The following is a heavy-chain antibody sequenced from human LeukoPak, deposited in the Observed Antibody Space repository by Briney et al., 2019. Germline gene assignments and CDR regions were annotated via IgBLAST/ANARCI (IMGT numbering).Heavy chain of an antibody. CDR3: ARGDEGYFDY. CDR2: INHSGST. J-gene: IGHJ4*02. Sequence: SETLSLTCAVYGGSFSGYYWSWIRQPPGKGLEWIGEINHSGSTNYNPSLKSRVTISVDTSKNQFSLTLSSVTAADTAVYYCARGDEGYFDYWGQGTLVTVSS. CDR1: GGSFSGYY. V-gene: IGHV4-34*01.